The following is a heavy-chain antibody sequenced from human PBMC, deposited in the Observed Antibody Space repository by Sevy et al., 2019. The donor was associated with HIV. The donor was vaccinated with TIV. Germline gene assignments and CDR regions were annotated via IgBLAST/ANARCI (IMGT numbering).Heavy chain of an antibody. CDR3: AKGKTTLSYFGMDV. CDR2: ISYDGSNK. V-gene: IGHV3-30*18. CDR1: GFTFSSYG. J-gene: IGHJ6*02. Sequence: GGCLRLSCAASGFTFSSYGMHWVRQAPGKGLEWVALISYDGSNKYYADSVKGRFTISRDNSKNTLYLQMNSLRDEDTAVYYCAKGKTTLSYFGMDVWGQGTTVSVSS. D-gene: IGHD4-17*01.